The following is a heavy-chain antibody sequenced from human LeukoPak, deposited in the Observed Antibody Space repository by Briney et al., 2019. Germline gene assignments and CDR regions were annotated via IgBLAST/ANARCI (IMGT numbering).Heavy chain of an antibody. CDR3: ARDQLYGGNRRGFDP. V-gene: IGHV3-30*04. CDR1: GFTFRSYA. CDR2: ISHGGSNK. Sequence: GGSLRLSFAASGFTFRSYAMHWVGQAPGKGLEGVADISHGGSNKYYADSVKGRFIISRDNSRNTLYLQMNSLRAEDTAVYYCARDQLYGGNRRGFDPWGQGTLVTVSS. D-gene: IGHD4-23*01. J-gene: IGHJ5*02.